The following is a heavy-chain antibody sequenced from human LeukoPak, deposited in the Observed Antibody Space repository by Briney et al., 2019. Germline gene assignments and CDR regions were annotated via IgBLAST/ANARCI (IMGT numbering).Heavy chain of an antibody. CDR1: GFTFSDYA. V-gene: IGHV3-23*01. D-gene: IGHD1-14*01. Sequence: GGSLRLSCAASGFTFSDYAMSWVRQAPGTGLEWVSTISGSGGTTYYADSVRGRFTISRDNSKNTLYLQMNSLRPEDTAVYYCAKLHNLNCDYWGLGTLATVSS. J-gene: IGHJ4*02. CDR3: AKLHNLNCDY. CDR2: ISGSGGTT.